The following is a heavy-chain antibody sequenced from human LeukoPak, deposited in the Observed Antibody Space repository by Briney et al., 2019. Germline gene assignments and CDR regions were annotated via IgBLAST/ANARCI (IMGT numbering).Heavy chain of an antibody. CDR2: INDDGRST. J-gene: IGHJ4*02. V-gene: IGHV3-74*01. Sequence: GGPLRLSCAASGFTFSSYWMHWVRQAPGKGLVGVSRINDDGRSTSYADSVKGRFTISRDNDKNTLYLQMNSQRAEDTAVYYCARVRWGGLYYFDYWGQGTLVTVSS. CDR1: GFTFSSYW. D-gene: IGHD3-16*01. CDR3: ARVRWGGLYYFDY.